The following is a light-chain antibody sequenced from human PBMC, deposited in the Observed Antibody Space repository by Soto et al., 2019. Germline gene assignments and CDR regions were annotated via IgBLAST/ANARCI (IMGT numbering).Light chain of an antibody. CDR2: RNN. V-gene: IGLV1-47*01. CDR3: AAWDDSLSAVV. CDR1: ISNLGSNF. J-gene: IGLJ3*02. Sequence: QSVLTQPPSASGTPGQRVTISCSGSISNLGSNFIFWYQQLPGASPKLLISRNNERPSGVPDRFSGSKSGTSASLAIDGLRSEDEADYHCAAWDDSLSAVVFGGGTQLTVL.